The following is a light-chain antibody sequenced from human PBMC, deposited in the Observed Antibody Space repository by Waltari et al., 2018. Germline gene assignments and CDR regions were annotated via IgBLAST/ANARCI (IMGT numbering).Light chain of an antibody. Sequence: EIVMAQSPGTLSVSPGERVTLSCRASQSVSRNLAWYQQRPGQAPRLLVYGASTRATGVPASFSVRGSGTDFTLTISSLQSEDFAIYFCQQYNSWPYTFGQGTKLEMK. J-gene: IGKJ2*01. V-gene: IGKV3-15*01. CDR3: QQYNSWPYT. CDR2: GAS. CDR1: QSVSRN.